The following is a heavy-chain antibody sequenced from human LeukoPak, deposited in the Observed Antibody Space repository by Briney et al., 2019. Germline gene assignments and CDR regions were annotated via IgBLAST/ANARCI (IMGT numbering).Heavy chain of an antibody. CDR1: EFTFSSYE. D-gene: IGHD2-8*01. CDR3: TRDVWGDRDNYFDC. Sequence: GGSLRLSCAASEFTFSSYEMNWVRQAPGKGLVWVSRINSNGRSTSYADSVKGRFTISRDNAKNTLYLEMNNLRAEDTAVYYCTRDVWGDRDNYFDCWGQGTLVTVSS. V-gene: IGHV3-74*01. J-gene: IGHJ4*02. CDR2: INSNGRST.